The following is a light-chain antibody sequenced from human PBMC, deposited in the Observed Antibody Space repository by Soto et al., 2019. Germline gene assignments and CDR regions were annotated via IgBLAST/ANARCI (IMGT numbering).Light chain of an antibody. V-gene: IGKV3-20*01. Sequence: EILLTQSPDSLSLSPGDRATLSCRASQSFSSTFFAWYQQKPGQAPRLLIYGASSRATGIPDRFSGSGSGTDFTLNISRLEPEDFAVYYCQQYASSVTFGQGTKVEIQ. CDR3: QQYASSVT. CDR2: GAS. J-gene: IGKJ1*01. CDR1: QSFSSTF.